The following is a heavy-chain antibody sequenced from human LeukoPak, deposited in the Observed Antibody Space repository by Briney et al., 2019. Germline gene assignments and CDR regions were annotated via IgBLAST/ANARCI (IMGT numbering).Heavy chain of an antibody. CDR1: GGTFSSYA. CDR2: IIPIFGTA. D-gene: IGHD5-18*01. J-gene: IGHJ4*02. V-gene: IGHV1-69*05. CDR3: ARREMGRGYSYGTYDY. Sequence: ASVKVSCKASGGTFSSYAISWVRQAPGQGLEWMGGIIPIFGTANYAQKFQGRVTITTDESTSTAYVELSSLRSEDTAVYYCARREMGRGYSYGTYDYWGQGTLVTVSS.